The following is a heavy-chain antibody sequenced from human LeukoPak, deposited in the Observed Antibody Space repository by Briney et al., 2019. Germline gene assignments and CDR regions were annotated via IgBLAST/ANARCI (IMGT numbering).Heavy chain of an antibody. CDR1: GGSISSSSYY. CDR2: IYYSGST. Sequence: PSETLSLTCTVSGGSISSSSYYWGWIRQPPGKGLEWIGSIYYSGSTYYNPSLKSRVTISVDTSKNQFSLKLSSVTAADTAVYYCARDIESSSGGYYYYYMDVWGKGTTVTVSS. J-gene: IGHJ6*03. D-gene: IGHD6-6*01. V-gene: IGHV4-39*02. CDR3: ARDIESSSGGYYYYYMDV.